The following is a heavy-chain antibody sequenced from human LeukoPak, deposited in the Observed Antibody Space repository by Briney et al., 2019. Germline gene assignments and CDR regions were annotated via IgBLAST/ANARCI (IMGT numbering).Heavy chain of an antibody. J-gene: IGHJ4*02. CDR1: GESFTSYY. V-gene: IGHV4-34*01. CDR2: INDEGST. Sequence: SETLSLTCAVYGESFTSYYWTWIRRFPGKGLEWIGEINDEGSTNYNPSLKSRVAISVDTSKNQFSLKLSSVTAADTAVYYCAQGATGPRLGDWGQGTQVTVSS. CDR3: AQGATGPRLGD. D-gene: IGHD3-16*01.